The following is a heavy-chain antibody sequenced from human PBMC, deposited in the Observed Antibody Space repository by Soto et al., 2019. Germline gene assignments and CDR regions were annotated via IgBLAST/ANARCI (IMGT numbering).Heavy chain of an antibody. CDR1: GFTFSSYA. J-gene: IGHJ4*02. Sequence: GGSLRLSCAASGFTFSSYAMSWVRQAPGKGLEWVSAISGSGGSTYYADSVKGRFTISRENSKNTLYLQMNSLRAEDTAVYYCAKRGDGYSSSWSPHFGYWGQGTLVTVSS. V-gene: IGHV3-23*01. CDR3: AKRGDGYSSSWSPHFGY. CDR2: ISGSGGST. D-gene: IGHD6-13*01.